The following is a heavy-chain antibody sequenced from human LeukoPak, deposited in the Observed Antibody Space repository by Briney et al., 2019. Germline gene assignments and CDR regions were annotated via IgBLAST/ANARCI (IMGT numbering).Heavy chain of an antibody. J-gene: IGHJ2*01. CDR3: ARGGYYDSSGYYPPDWYFDL. D-gene: IGHD3-22*01. V-gene: IGHV4-61*02. CDR1: GGSISSGSYY. CDR2: IYTSGST. Sequence: PSETLSLTCTVSGGSISSGSYYWSWIRQPAGKGLEWIGRIYTSGSTNYNPSLKSRVTISVDTSKNQFSLKLSSVTAADTAVYYCARGGYYDSSGYYPPDWYFDLWGRGTLVTVSS.